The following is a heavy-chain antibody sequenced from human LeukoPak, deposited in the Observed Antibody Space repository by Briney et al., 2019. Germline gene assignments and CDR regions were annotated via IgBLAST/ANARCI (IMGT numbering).Heavy chain of an antibody. CDR3: AKRPRGNYLDPFDY. Sequence: PGGSLRLSCAASGFAFSDYSMNWVRQAPGKGLEWVSYISSSDNTIHYADSVKGRFTISRDNAKNSLYLEMNSLRAEDTAVYYCAKRPRGNYLDPFDYWGEGTLVTVSS. D-gene: IGHD3-10*01. V-gene: IGHV3-48*01. CDR1: GFAFSDYS. CDR2: ISSSDNTI. J-gene: IGHJ4*02.